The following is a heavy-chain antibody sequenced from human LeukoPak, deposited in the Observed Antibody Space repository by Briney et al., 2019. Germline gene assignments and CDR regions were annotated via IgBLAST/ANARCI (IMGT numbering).Heavy chain of an antibody. CDR3: ARGDAAMANGIDY. CDR2: ITSSSSYI. J-gene: IGHJ4*02. Sequence: GGSLRLSCAATGFTFSSYSMNWVRQAPGKGLEWVSSITSSSSYIYYADSLKGRFTVSRDNAKNSLYLQMNSLRAEDTAVYYCARGDAAMANGIDYWGQGTMVTVSS. V-gene: IGHV3-21*01. CDR1: GFTFSSYS. D-gene: IGHD5-18*01.